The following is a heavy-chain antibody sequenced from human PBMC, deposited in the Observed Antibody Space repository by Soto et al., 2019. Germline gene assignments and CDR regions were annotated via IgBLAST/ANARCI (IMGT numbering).Heavy chain of an antibody. CDR1: GGSISSYY. J-gene: IGHJ3*02. D-gene: IGHD3-22*01. V-gene: IGHV4-59*01. Sequence: KHSGSLDIPCTVSGGSISSYYWSWIRKPPGKGLEWIGYIYYSGSTNYNPSLKSRVTISVDTSKNQFSLKLSSVTAADTAVYYCARDYYDSSGYRHHDAFDIWGQGTMVTVAS. CDR2: IYYSGST. CDR3: ARDYYDSSGYRHHDAFDI.